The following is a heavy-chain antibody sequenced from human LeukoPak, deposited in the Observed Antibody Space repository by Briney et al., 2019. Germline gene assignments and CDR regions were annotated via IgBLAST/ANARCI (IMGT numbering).Heavy chain of an antibody. Sequence: PGGPLRLSCAASGFTFSSYGMHWVRQAPGKGLEWVAVISYDGSNKYYADSVKGRFTISRDNSKNTLYLQMNSLRAEDTAVYYCAKPRWDYGSGSYSYYFDYWGQGTLVTVSS. D-gene: IGHD3-10*01. J-gene: IGHJ4*02. CDR1: GFTFSSYG. V-gene: IGHV3-30*18. CDR3: AKPRWDYGSGSYSYYFDY. CDR2: ISYDGSNK.